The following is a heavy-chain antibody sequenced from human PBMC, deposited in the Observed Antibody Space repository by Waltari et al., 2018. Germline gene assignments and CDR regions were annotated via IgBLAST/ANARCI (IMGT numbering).Heavy chain of an antibody. CDR2: INAGNGNT. CDR3: ARDQGYYGSGSSPEDY. D-gene: IGHD3-10*01. CDR1: GYTFTSYA. V-gene: IGHV1-3*01. J-gene: IGHJ4*02. Sequence: QVQLVQSGAEVKKPGASVKVSCKASGYTFTSYAMHWVRQAPGQRLEWMGWINAGNGNTKYSQKVQGRVTITRDTSASTAYMELSSLRSEDTAVYYCARDQGYYGSGSSPEDYWGQGTLVTVSS.